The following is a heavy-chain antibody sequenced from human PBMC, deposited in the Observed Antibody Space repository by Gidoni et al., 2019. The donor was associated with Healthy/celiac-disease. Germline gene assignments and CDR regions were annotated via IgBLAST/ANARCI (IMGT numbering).Heavy chain of an antibody. D-gene: IGHD3-3*01. J-gene: IGHJ4*02. V-gene: IGHV4-39*01. CDR3: ARGQYYDFWSGYSRPYYFDY. CDR1: GGSISSSRYY. Sequence: QLQLQESGPGLVKPSETLSLTCTVSGGSISSSRYYWGWIRQPPGKGLEWIGSIYYSGRTYYNPSLKSRVTISVDTSKNQFSLKLSSVTAADTAVYYCARGQYYDFWSGYSRPYYFDYWGQGTLVTVSS. CDR2: IYYSGRT.